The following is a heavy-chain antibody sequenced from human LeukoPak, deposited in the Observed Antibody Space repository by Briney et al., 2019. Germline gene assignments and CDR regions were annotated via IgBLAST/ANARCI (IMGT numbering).Heavy chain of an antibody. CDR2: IQHDSSNK. J-gene: IGHJ4*02. V-gene: IGHV3-30*02. CDR3: ASLLYSGRRGVDY. D-gene: IGHD6-19*01. Sequence: PGGSLRLSCAASGFSFSSYGIHWVRQAPGKGLEWAAFIQHDSSNKYYVDSVKGRFTISRDDSKNTIYLQMNSLGAEDTAVYYCASLLYSGRRGVDYWGQGTLVTVSS. CDR1: GFSFSSYG.